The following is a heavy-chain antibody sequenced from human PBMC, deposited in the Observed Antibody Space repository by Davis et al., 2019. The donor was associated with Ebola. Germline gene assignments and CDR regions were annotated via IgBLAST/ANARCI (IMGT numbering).Heavy chain of an antibody. J-gene: IGHJ6*02. CDR2: INHSGST. CDR1: GGSFSGYY. V-gene: IGHV4-34*01. Sequence: SETLFLTCAVYGGSFSGYYWSWIRQPPGKGLEWIGEINHSGSTNYNPSLKSRVTISVDTSKNQFSLKLSSVTAADTAVYYCASIGRRYYGSGSRPSHYGMDVWGQGTTVTVSS. CDR3: ASIGRRYYGSGSRPSHYGMDV. D-gene: IGHD3-10*01.